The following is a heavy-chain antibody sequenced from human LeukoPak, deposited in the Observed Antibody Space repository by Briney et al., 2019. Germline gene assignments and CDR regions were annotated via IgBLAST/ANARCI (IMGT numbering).Heavy chain of an antibody. CDR3: ARSSRYGVRRYYFDY. Sequence: PETLSLTCTVSGGSISSYYWSRIRQPPGKVLEWIGYIYYSGSTNYNPSLKSRVTISVDTSKNQFSLKLSSVTAADTAVYYCARSSRYGVRRYYFDYWGQGTLVTVSS. CDR1: GGSISSYY. CDR2: IYYSGST. J-gene: IGHJ4*02. D-gene: IGHD2-8*01. V-gene: IGHV4-59*01.